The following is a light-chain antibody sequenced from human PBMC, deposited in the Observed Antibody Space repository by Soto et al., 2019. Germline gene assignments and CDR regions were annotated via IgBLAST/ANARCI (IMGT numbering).Light chain of an antibody. J-gene: IGKJ1*01. V-gene: IGKV3-11*01. CDR3: QRRSNWWT. CDR1: QSVGSY. CDR2: DAS. Sequence: DIELTQSPATLSLSPGERATLSCRASQSVGSYLAWYQQKPGQAPRLLIFDASNRATGIPARFSGSGSGTDFPLTTSILAPEVFADYYCQRRSNWWTFGQGTKVDI.